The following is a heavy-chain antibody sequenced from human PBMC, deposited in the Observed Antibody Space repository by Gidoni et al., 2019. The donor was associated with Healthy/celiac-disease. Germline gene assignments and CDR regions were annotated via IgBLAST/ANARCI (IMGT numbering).Heavy chain of an antibody. J-gene: IGHJ6*02. CDR1: GFTFRSYA. Sequence: QVQLVESGGGVVQPGRSLRLSCAASGFTFRSYAMHWVRQAPGKGLEWVAVISYDGSNKYYADSVKGRFTISRDNSKNTLYLQMNSLRAEDTAVYYCARDKIAVADYYYYGMDVWGQGTTVTVSS. V-gene: IGHV3-30-3*01. D-gene: IGHD6-19*01. CDR3: ARDKIAVADYYYYGMDV. CDR2: ISYDGSNK.